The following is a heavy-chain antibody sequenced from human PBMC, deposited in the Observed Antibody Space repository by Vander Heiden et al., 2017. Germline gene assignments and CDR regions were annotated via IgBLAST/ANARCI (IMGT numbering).Heavy chain of an antibody. CDR3: SRNTSMDQPFDF. V-gene: IGHV1-2*02. Sequence: VQLVQSGVEVKKPGPPGKFSCKGSGYTFRDYYIHWLRQAPGQGLEWVGWINPNSGGANYAQKFQGRVNMTRDTSTSTVYMELSSLRSDDTAVFYCSRNTSMDQPFDFWGQGTLVTVSS. CDR1: GYTFRDYY. D-gene: IGHD5-18*01. J-gene: IGHJ4*02. CDR2: INPNSGGA.